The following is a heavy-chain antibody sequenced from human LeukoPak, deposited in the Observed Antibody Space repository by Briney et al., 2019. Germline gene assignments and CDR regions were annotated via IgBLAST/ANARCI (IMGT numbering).Heavy chain of an antibody. CDR3: AKGPAPRLGEFSYHALVDY. CDR1: GFTFSSYN. V-gene: IGHV3-21*01. Sequence: GGSLRLSCVASGFTFSSYNMNWVRQAPGKGLEWVSSISSSSSYIYYADSVKGRFTISRDNAKNTLYLQMNSLRAEDTAVYYCAKGPAPRLGEFSYHALVDYWGQGTLVTVSS. CDR2: ISSSSSYI. D-gene: IGHD3-16*02. J-gene: IGHJ4*02.